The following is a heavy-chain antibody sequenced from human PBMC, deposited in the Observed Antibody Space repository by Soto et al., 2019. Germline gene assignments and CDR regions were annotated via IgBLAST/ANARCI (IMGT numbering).Heavy chain of an antibody. V-gene: IGHV1-69*01. D-gene: IGHD3-3*01. CDR2: IIPIFGTA. Sequence: QVQLVQSGAEVKKPGSSVKVSCKASGGTFSSYAISWVRQAPGQGLEWMGGIIPIFGTANYAQKFQGRVTITADESTSTAYMELSSLRSEDTAVYYCASQFLEWLPTYYYYGMDVWGQGTTVTVSS. CDR1: GGTFSSYA. J-gene: IGHJ6*02. CDR3: ASQFLEWLPTYYYYGMDV.